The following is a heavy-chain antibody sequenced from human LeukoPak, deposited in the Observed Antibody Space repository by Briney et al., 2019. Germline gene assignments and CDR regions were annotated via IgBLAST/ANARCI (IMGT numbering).Heavy chain of an antibody. Sequence: GGSVRLSCAASGFTVGSNTMSWVRQAPGKGLEWVSIIYSGGSTSYADSVKGRFTISRDNSKNTLYLQMNSLSTEDTAVYYCARGGSYFDISGYYFYWGQGTLVTVSS. CDR3: ARGGSYFDISGYYFY. D-gene: IGHD3-22*01. V-gene: IGHV3-66*01. CDR1: GFTVGSNT. CDR2: IYSGGST. J-gene: IGHJ4*02.